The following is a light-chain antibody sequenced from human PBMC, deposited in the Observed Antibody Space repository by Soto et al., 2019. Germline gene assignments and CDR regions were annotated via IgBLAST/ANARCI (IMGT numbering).Light chain of an antibody. Sequence: EIVLTQSPGTLSLSPGERATLPCRASQTITKNYLAWYQQKPGQAPRLLIYGVSYRATGIPDRFSGSGSGADFTLSISGLESEDFAVYYCQQYGNSHPTTFGQGTRLEIK. CDR2: GVS. CDR1: QTITKNY. CDR3: QQYGNSHPTT. V-gene: IGKV3-20*01. J-gene: IGKJ5*01.